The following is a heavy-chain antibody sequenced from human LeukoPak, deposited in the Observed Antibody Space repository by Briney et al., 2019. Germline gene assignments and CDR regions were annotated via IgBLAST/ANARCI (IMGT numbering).Heavy chain of an antibody. CDR1: GGSISSSSYY. Sequence: DPSETLSLTCTVSGGSISSSSYYWSWIRQPPGKGLEWIGYIYYSGSTNYNPSLKSRVTISVDTSKNQFSLKLSSVTAADTAVYYCARDSSSFVGATSWFDPWGQGTLVTVSS. V-gene: IGHV4-61*01. CDR2: IYYSGST. CDR3: ARDSSSFVGATSWFDP. J-gene: IGHJ5*02. D-gene: IGHD1-26*01.